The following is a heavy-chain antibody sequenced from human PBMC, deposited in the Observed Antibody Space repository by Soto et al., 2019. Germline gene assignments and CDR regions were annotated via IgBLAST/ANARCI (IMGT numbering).Heavy chain of an antibody. J-gene: IGHJ4*02. D-gene: IGHD5-18*01. Sequence: SVKVSCKASGGTFSSYAISWVRQAPGQGLEWTGGIIPIFGTANYAQKFQGRVTITADESTSTAYMELSSLRSEDTAVYYCARTTAMVISYFDYWGQGTAVTVSS. CDR3: ARTTAMVISYFDY. CDR2: IIPIFGTA. CDR1: GGTFSSYA. V-gene: IGHV1-69*13.